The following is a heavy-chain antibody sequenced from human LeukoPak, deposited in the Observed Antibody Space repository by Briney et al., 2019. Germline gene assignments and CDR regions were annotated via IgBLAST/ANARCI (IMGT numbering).Heavy chain of an antibody. CDR2: IRYGGSRQ. J-gene: IGHJ4*02. D-gene: IGHD6-19*01. Sequence: GGSLRLSCAASGFSFGSYGMHWVRQAPGKGLEWVAFIRYGGSRQFYADSARGRFTISRDNPKNTLYLQMNSLRGEDTAVYFCATTVAGYPDDYLDYWGQGTLVTVSS. CDR1: GFSFGSYG. CDR3: ATTVAGYPDDYLDY. V-gene: IGHV3-30*02.